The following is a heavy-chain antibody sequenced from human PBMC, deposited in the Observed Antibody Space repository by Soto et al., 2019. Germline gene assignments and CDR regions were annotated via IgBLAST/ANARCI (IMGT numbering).Heavy chain of an antibody. CDR2: IYYSGST. J-gene: IGHJ5*02. CDR1: GGSLSSYY. V-gene: IGHV4-59*01. D-gene: IGHD1-26*01. Sequence: SVTQSLTCAVSGGSLSSYYWSWLRQPPGKGLEWIGYIYYSGSTNYNPSLKSRVTISVDTSKNQFSPKLSSVTAADTALYYCARALGATLGKTEDAWGQGTLVTVSS. CDR3: ARALGATLGKTEDA.